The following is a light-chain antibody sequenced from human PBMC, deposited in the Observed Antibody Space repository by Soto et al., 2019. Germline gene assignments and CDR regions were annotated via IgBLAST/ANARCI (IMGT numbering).Light chain of an antibody. CDR1: QGIRSF. V-gene: IGKV1-9*01. CDR3: QQLNSYPRT. CDR2: AAS. J-gene: IGKJ1*01. Sequence: DIQLTQSPSFLSASVGDRVTITCRASQGIRSFLAWYQQKPGKAPKLLIYAASTLQSGVPSRFSGSGSGTEFALTISSLQPEDFATYYCQQLNSYPRTFGQGTKVELK.